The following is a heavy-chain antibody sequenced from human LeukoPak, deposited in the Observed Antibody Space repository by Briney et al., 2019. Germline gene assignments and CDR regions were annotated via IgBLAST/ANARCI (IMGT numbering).Heavy chain of an antibody. CDR3: ASNRLSGYDPSSFDY. CDR2: ISYDGSNK. V-gene: IGHV3-30*03. D-gene: IGHD3-22*01. J-gene: IGHJ4*02. Sequence: PGRSLRLSCAASGFTFISYGMHWVRKAPGKGLEWVAVISYDGSNKYYADSVKGRFTISRDNSKNTLYLQMNSLRAEDTAVYYCASNRLSGYDPSSFDYWGQSTLVTVSS. CDR1: GFTFISYG.